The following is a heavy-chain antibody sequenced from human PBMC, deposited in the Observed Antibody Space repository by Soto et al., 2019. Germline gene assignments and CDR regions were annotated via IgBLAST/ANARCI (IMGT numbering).Heavy chain of an antibody. CDR3: ASGATYYYDSSGYLPYYYYGMDV. V-gene: IGHV1-69*13. J-gene: IGHJ6*02. CDR1: GGTFSSYA. CDR2: IIPIFGTA. Sequence: SVKVSCKASGGTFSSYAISWVRQAPGQGLEWMGGIIPIFGTANYAQKFQGRVTITADESTSTAYMELSSLRSEDTAVYYCASGATYYYDSSGYLPYYYYGMDVWGQGTTVTVSS. D-gene: IGHD3-22*01.